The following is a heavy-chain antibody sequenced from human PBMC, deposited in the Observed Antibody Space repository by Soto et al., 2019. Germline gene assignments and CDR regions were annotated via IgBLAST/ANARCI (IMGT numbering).Heavy chain of an antibody. CDR1: GYTFTSYY. V-gene: IGHV1-46*03. CDR2: INPSGGST. Sequence: ASVKVSCKASGYTFTSYYMHWVRQAPGQGLEWMGIINPSGGSTSYAQKFQGRVTMTRDTSTSTVYMELSSLRSEDTAVYYCASHCNGHYALDYSGRGSLVPVSS. D-gene: IGHD2-15*01. J-gene: IGHJ4*02. CDR3: ASHCNGHYALDY.